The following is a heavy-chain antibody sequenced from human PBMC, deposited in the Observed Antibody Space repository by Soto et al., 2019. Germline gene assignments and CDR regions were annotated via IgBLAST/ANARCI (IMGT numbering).Heavy chain of an antibody. CDR1: GFSLTTSGVG. D-gene: IGHD3-3*01. CDR3: AHRVLRTVFGLVTTTAIYFDF. CDR2: IYWDDDK. V-gene: IGHV2-5*02. Sequence: QITLNESGPTQVKPRQTLTLTCTFSGFSLTTSGVGVGWIRQSPGKAPEWLALIYWDDDKRYSPSLKSRLTITKDPSNNQVVLTMDDLDPADTATYYCAHRVLRTVFGLVTTTAIYFDFWGQGTPVAVSS. J-gene: IGHJ4*02.